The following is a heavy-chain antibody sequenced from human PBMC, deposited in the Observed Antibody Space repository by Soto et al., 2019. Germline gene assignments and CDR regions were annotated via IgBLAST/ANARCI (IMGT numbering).Heavy chain of an antibody. CDR3: AQNALVGATSQFDY. D-gene: IGHD1-26*01. J-gene: IGHJ4*02. CDR1: GFAFSTYG. CDR2: ISALGGRT. V-gene: IGHV3-23*01. Sequence: GGSLRLSCAASGFAFSTYGVSWVRQAPGKGLEWVSGISALGGRTDYADSVKGRFTISRDNSKNTLYLQMNSLRAEDTAVYYCAQNALVGATSQFDYWGQGTLVTVSS.